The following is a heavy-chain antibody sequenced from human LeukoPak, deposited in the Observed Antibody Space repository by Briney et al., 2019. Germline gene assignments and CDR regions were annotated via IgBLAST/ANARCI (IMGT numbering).Heavy chain of an antibody. Sequence: EPSETLSLTCTVSGGSISSSSYYWGWIRQPPGKGLEWFGSIYYSGSTYYNPSLKSRVTISVDTSKNQFSLKLSSVTAADTAVYYCARREYDSSGYSAFDIWGQGTMVTVSS. D-gene: IGHD3-22*01. CDR2: IYYSGST. V-gene: IGHV4-39*01. J-gene: IGHJ3*02. CDR3: ARREYDSSGYSAFDI. CDR1: GGSISSSSYY.